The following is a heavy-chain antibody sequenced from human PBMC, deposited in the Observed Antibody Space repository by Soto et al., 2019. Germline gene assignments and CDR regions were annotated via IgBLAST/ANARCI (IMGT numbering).Heavy chain of an antibody. CDR2: IYYSGST. V-gene: IGHV4-59*01. CDR1: GGSISSYY. D-gene: IGHD3-10*01. Sequence: SETLSLTCTVSGGSISSYYWSWIRQPPGKGLEWIVYIYYSGSTNYNPSIKSRVTISVDTSKNQFSLKLSSVTAADTAVYYCARVAVQGSGSYYYRWFDPWGQGTLVTVSS. CDR3: ARVAVQGSGSYYYRWFDP. J-gene: IGHJ5*02.